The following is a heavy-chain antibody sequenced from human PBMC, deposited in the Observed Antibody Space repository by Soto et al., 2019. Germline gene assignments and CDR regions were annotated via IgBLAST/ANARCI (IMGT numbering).Heavy chain of an antibody. V-gene: IGHV4-31*03. CDR1: GGSINSGLYY. CDR3: ARARPGRYFEFEY. CDR2: IYSRGNT. Sequence: QVQLQESGPGLVKPSQTLSLTCTVSGGSINSGLYYWTWIRQHPGKGLEWIGYIYSRGNTFYTPPLKSRVDIAVGPSKTQSSLRVTSVTAADTAVYYCARARPGRYFEFEYLGQGTMVTVSS. J-gene: IGHJ4*02. D-gene: IGHD3-10*01.